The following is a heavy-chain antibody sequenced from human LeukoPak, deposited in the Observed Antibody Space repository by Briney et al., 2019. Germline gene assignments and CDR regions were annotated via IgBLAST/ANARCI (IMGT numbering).Heavy chain of an antibody. Sequence: SGTLSLTCTVSGGSISSYYWSWIRQPPGKGLEWIGYIYYSGSTNYNPSLKSRVTISVDTSKNQFSLKLSSVTAADTAVYYCARRQLWPLGDAFDIWGQGTMVTVSS. CDR1: GGSISSYY. V-gene: IGHV4-59*08. CDR2: IYYSGST. J-gene: IGHJ3*02. D-gene: IGHD5-18*01. CDR3: ARRQLWPLGDAFDI.